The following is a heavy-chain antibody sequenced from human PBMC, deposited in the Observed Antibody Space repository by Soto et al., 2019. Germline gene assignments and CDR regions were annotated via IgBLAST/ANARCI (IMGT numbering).Heavy chain of an antibody. Sequence: QLQLQESGPGLLRPSETLSLTCTVSGGSLGSSSYYWGWIRQSPGKGLEWIGNIYYSGNTFYNPSLKSRVTSSLDTSKNQFYLHLSSVTAADTAIFYCASIAAPGTTHFDFWGQGTLVTVSS. CDR3: ASIAAPGTTHFDF. CDR1: GGSLGSSSYY. V-gene: IGHV4-39*01. J-gene: IGHJ4*02. D-gene: IGHD6-13*01. CDR2: IYYSGNT.